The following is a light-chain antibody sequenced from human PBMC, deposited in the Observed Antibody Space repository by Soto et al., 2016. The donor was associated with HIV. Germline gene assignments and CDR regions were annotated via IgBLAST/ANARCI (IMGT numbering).Light chain of an antibody. V-gene: IGKV1-9*01. J-gene: IGKJ4*01. CDR3: QQLHWYPLT. CDR2: FAS. Sequence: DIYLTQSPSFLPASVGDRVTITCRASQDISSHLAWYQKKPGKPPHLLVYFASTLQSGVPSRFSGSGSGTDFTLTISSLQPEDFATYYCQQLHWYPLTFGGGTNVE. CDR1: QDISSH.